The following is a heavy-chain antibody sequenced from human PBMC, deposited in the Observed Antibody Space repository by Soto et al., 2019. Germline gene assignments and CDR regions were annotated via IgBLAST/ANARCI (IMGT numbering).Heavy chain of an antibody. CDR2: INHSGST. Sequence: SETLSLTCAVYGGSFSGYYWSWIRQPPGKGLEWIGEINHSGSTSYNPSLKSRVTISVDTSKNQFSLKLSSVTAADTAVYYCARARGFGYVLGYYFDYWGQGTLVTVSS. J-gene: IGHJ4*02. V-gene: IGHV4-34*01. D-gene: IGHD3-10*01. CDR3: ARARGFGYVLGYYFDY. CDR1: GGSFSGYY.